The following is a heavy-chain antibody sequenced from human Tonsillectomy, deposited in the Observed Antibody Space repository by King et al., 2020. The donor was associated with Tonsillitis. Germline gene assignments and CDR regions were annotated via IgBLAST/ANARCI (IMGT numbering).Heavy chain of an antibody. V-gene: IGHV3-33*08. Sequence: QLVQSGGGVVQPGRSLRLSCAASGFTFSSYGMHWVRQAPGKGLEWVAVIWYDGSNQYYADSVKGRFTISRENSKNTLYLQMKSLRAEDTAVYYCARDTGGVAATWTIPYWGQGTLVTVSS. CDR1: GFTFSSYG. J-gene: IGHJ4*02. D-gene: IGHD2-15*01. CDR2: IWYDGSNQ. CDR3: ARDTGGVAATWTIPY.